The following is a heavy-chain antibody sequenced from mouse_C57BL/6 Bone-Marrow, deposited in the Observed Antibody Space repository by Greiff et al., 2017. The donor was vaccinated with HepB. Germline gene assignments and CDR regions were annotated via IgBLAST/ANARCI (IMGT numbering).Heavy chain of an antibody. D-gene: IGHD2-4*01. J-gene: IGHJ3*01. CDR2: IYPRSGNT. V-gene: IGHV1-81*01. CDR3: AKLIYYDHDGFAY. Sequence: VQGVESGAELARPGASVKLSCKASGYTFTSYGISWVKQRTGQGLEWIGEIYPRSGNTSYNEKFKGKATLTADKSSSTAYMELRSLTSEDSAVYFCAKLIYYDHDGFAYWGQGTLVTVSA. CDR1: GYTFTSYG.